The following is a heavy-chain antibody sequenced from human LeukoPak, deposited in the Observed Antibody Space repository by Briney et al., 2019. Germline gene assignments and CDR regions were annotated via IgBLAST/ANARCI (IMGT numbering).Heavy chain of an antibody. J-gene: IGHJ5*02. D-gene: IGHD3-3*01. Sequence: PSETLSLTSAVYGGSFSGYYWSWIRQPPGKGLEWIGEINHSGSTNYNPSLKSRVTISVDTSKNQFSLKLSSVTAADTAVYYCARGRTYYDFWSGSRRPGGWFDPWGQGTLVTVSS. CDR2: INHSGST. CDR3: ARGRTYYDFWSGSRRPGGWFDP. V-gene: IGHV4-34*01. CDR1: GGSFSGYY.